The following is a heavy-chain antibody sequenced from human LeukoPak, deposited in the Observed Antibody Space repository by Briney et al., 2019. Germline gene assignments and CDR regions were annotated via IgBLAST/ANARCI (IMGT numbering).Heavy chain of an antibody. D-gene: IGHD3-22*01. J-gene: IGHJ4*02. CDR3: ARRINYYDSSGYYYVRYFDS. Sequence: GGSLRLSCAASGFTFSSYWMYWVRQAPGKGPVWVARINTDGSSLNYADSVKGRFTISRDNAKNTLYLQMNSLGAEDTAVYYCARRINYYDSSGYYYVRYFDSWGQGTLVTVSS. CDR1: GFTFSSYW. CDR2: INTDGSSL. V-gene: IGHV3-74*01.